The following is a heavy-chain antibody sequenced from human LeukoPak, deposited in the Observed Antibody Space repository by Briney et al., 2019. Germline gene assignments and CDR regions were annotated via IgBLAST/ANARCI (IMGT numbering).Heavy chain of an antibody. CDR1: GYTFTSYG. CDR2: ISAYNGNT. CDR3: ARGQSAAASGGYYYYYMDV. D-gene: IGHD6-13*01. J-gene: IGHJ6*03. V-gene: IGHV1-18*01. Sequence: ASVKVSCKASGYTFTSYGISWVRQAPGQGLEWMGWISAYNGNTNYAQKLQGRVTMTTDTSTSTAYMELRSLRSDDTAVYYCARGQSAAASGGYYYYYMDVWGKGTTVTVSS.